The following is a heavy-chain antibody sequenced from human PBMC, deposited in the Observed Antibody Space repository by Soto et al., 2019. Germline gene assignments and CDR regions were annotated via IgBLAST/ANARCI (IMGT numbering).Heavy chain of an antibody. CDR2: IIPIFGTA. D-gene: IGHD5-12*01. V-gene: IGHV1-69*01. Sequence: QVQLVQSGAEVKKPGSSVKVSCKASGGTFSSYAISLVRQAPGQGLEWMGGIIPIFGTANYAQKFQGRVTSTADESTRTAYMELSSLSSEDTGVYYCARGRRDGYDKARGFDFWGQGTLVTVSS. CDR1: GGTFSSYA. J-gene: IGHJ4*02. CDR3: ARGRRDGYDKARGFDF.